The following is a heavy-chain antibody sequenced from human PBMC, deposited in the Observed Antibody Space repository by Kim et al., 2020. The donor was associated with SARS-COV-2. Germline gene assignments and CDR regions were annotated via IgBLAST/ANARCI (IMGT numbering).Heavy chain of an antibody. CDR3: ARGQFGSMSNNWFDS. D-gene: IGHD3-10*01. J-gene: IGHJ5*01. CDR2: INLANGDT. V-gene: IGHV1-3*01. CDR1: GYTFINYA. Sequence: ASVKVSCKASGYTFINYAMHWVRQAPGQRPEWMGWINLANGDTRYSQNFQGRVTTTRDTSATTVYMELTAPRSEDTAVYYCARGQFGSMSNNWFDSWGQGTLVTVSS.